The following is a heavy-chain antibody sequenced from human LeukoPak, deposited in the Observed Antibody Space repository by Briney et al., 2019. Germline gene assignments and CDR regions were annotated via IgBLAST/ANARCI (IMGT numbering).Heavy chain of an antibody. J-gene: IGHJ4*02. D-gene: IGHD3-10*01. V-gene: IGHV3-23*01. CDR3: AKTHPNYYGSGSHYLNPFDY. CDR1: GFTFSSYG. Sequence: GGSLRPSCAASGFTFSSYGMSWVRQAPGKGLEWVSAISGSGGSTYYADSVKGRFTISRDNSKNTLYLQVNSLRAEDTAVYYCAKTHPNYYGSGSHYLNPFDYWGQGTLVTVSS. CDR2: ISGSGGST.